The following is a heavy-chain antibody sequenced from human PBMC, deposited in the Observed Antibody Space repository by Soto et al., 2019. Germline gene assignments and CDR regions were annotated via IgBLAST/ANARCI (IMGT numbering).Heavy chain of an antibody. V-gene: IGHV1-69*05. D-gene: IGHD6-6*01. Sequence: ASVKVSCKASGGTFSSYAISWVRQAPGQGLEWMGWIIPINGTTNYAQKLQGRVTITTDASTSTAYMELRSLRSDDTAVYYCARDLTAFYYSSSSLFAHYWGQGTLVTVSS. J-gene: IGHJ4*02. CDR2: IIPINGTT. CDR1: GGTFSSYA. CDR3: ARDLTAFYYSSSSLFAHY.